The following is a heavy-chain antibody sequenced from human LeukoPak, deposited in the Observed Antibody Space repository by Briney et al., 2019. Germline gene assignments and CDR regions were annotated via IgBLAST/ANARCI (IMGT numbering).Heavy chain of an antibody. CDR3: AKDPPILRWSFDY. J-gene: IGHJ4*02. CDR1: GFTVSSNY. CDR2: IYSGGST. Sequence: GGSLRLSCAASGFTVSSNYMSWVRQAPGKGLEWVSVIYSGGSTYYADSVKGRFTISRDNSKNTVYLQMNSLRAEDTAVYYCAKDPPILRWSFDYWGQGTLVTVSS. D-gene: IGHD4-23*01. V-gene: IGHV3-53*01.